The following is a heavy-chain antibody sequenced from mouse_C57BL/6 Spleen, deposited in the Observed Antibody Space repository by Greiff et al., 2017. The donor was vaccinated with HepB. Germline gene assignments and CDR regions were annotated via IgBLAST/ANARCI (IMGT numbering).Heavy chain of an antibody. V-gene: IGHV1-64*01. CDR3: AREGVITTVVAPCAY. Sequence: VQLQQPGAELVKPGASVKLSCKASGYTFTSYWMHWVKQRPGQGLEWIGMIHPNSGSTNYNEKFKSKATLTVDKSSSTAYMQLSSLTSEDSAVYYCAREGVITTVVAPCAYWGQGTLVTVSA. D-gene: IGHD1-1*01. CDR2: IHPNSGST. CDR1: GYTFTSYW. J-gene: IGHJ3*01.